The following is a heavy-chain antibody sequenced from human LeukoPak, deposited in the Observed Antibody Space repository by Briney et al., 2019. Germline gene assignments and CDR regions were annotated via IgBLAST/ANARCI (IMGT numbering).Heavy chain of an antibody. D-gene: IGHD4-11*01. J-gene: IGHJ6*02. CDR1: GFTFSNAW. Sequence: GGSLRLSCAASGFTFSNAWMSWVRQAPGKGLEWVGRIKSKTDGGTTDYAAPVKGRFTISRDGSKNTLYLQMNSLKTEDTAVYYCTTATTPRGYFYYYGMDVWGQGTTVTASS. CDR2: IKSKTDGGTT. V-gene: IGHV3-15*01. CDR3: TTATTPRGYFYYYGMDV.